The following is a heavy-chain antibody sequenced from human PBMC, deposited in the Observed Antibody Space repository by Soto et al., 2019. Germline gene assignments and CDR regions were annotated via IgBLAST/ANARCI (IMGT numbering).Heavy chain of an antibody. CDR2: IYHSGST. V-gene: IGHV4-30-2*01. Sequence: SETLSLTCAVSGGSISSGGYSWSWIRQPPGKGLEWIGYIYHSGSTYYNPSLKSRVTISVDRSKNQFSLKLSSVTAADTAVYYWARGELRFSSALGYWGQGTLVTVSS. D-gene: IGHD1-7*01. CDR3: ARGELRFSSALGY. CDR1: GGSISSGGYS. J-gene: IGHJ4*02.